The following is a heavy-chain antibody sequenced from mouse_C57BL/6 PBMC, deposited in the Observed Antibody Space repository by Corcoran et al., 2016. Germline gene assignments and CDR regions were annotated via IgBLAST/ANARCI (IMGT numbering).Heavy chain of an antibody. CDR3: ARSDYYGSSYGPFDV. Sequence: QVQLQQSGAELARPGASVKLSCKASGYTFTSYGISWVKQRTGQGLEWIGEIYPRSGNTYYNEKFKGKATLTADKSSSTAYMELRSLTSEDSAVYFCARSDYYGSSYGPFDVWGTGTTVTVSS. V-gene: IGHV1-81*01. D-gene: IGHD1-1*01. J-gene: IGHJ1*03. CDR2: IYPRSGNT. CDR1: GYTFTSYG.